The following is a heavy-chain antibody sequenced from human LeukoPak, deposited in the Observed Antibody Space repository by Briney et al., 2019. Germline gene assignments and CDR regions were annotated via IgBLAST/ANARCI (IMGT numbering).Heavy chain of an antibody. D-gene: IGHD2-8*02. CDR2: IFPSGGEI. V-gene: IGHV3-23*01. CDR1: GFTFSSYE. J-gene: IGHJ4*02. CDR3: ATYRQVLLPFES. Sequence: GGSLRPSCAASGFTFSSYEMIWVRQPPGKGLEWVSSIFPSGGEIHYADSVRGRFTISRDNSKSTLSLQMNSLRAEDTAIYYCATYRQVLLPFESWGQGTLVTVSS.